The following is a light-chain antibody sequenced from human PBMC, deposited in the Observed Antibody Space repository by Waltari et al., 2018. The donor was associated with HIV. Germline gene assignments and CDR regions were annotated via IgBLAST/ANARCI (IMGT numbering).Light chain of an antibody. CDR1: PLSDQF. CDR2: RSR. Sequence: YELTQPPSVSVSPGQTARITCSGNPLSDQFGTRYQHKVGQAPVLIIFRSRERSPQVPARFSASESGTRFTLTISGVQAEDEADYFCLSADGRGVRKFFGGGTRLTVL. CDR3: LSADGRGVRKF. V-gene: IGLV3-25*03. J-gene: IGLJ2*01.